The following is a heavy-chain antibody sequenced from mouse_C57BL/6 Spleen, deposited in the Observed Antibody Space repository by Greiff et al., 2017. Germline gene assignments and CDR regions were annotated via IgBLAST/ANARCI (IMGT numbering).Heavy chain of an antibody. J-gene: IGHJ4*01. V-gene: IGHV7-3*01. CDR1: GFTFTDYY. CDR3: GRNYYGSYAMDY. D-gene: IGHD1-1*01. Sequence: EVKLMESGGGLVQPGGSLSLSCAASGFTFTDYYMSWVRQPPGKALEWMGFIRNKANSYTTKYSASVKARFTISRDNSQSFLYLQMKALGAEDSATYYCGRNYYGSYAMDYWGQGTSVTVSS. CDR2: IRNKANSYTT.